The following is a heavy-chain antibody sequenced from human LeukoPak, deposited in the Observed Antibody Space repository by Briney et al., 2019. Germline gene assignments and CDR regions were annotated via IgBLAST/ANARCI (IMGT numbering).Heavy chain of an antibody. CDR2: ISSSGGTM. D-gene: IGHD6-19*01. Sequence: GGSLRLSCAASGFTFNDYYMSWIRQAPGKGLEWVSYISSSGGTMYYADSVKGRFTISRDNAKNSLYLQINSLRAEDTAVYYCARRSSGWDVDYWGQGALVTVSS. V-gene: IGHV3-11*01. CDR1: GFTFNDYY. CDR3: ARRSSGWDVDY. J-gene: IGHJ4*02.